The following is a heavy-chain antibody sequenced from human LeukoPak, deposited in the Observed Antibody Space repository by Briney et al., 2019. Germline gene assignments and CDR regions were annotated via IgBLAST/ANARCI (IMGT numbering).Heavy chain of an antibody. V-gene: IGHV3-43D*03. D-gene: IGHD2-15*01. CDR2: VSWDDDRT. J-gene: IGHJ3*01. Sequence: GGSLRLSCVASGFVFEDYAMHRVRQVPGKGLEWVSLVSWDDDRTDYADSVKGRFITSRDNSKNSLYLQMNSLRAEDTALYYCVKDQGYCSGDNCHPDASDVWGQGTLVIVSS. CDR1: GFVFEDYA. CDR3: VKDQGYCSGDNCHPDASDV.